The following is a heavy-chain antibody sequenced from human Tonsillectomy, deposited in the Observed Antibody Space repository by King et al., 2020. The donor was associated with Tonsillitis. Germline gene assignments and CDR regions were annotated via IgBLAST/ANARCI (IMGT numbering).Heavy chain of an antibody. CDR3: ARDRVAAAGTAAFDI. CDR2: ISSSGRYT. Sequence: VQLVESGGGLVKPGGSLRLSCGASGFTFSDYYMNWIRQAPGKGLEWVSYISSSGRYTNFADSVKGRFTISRDKAKNSLYLQMNSLSVDDTAVYYCARDRVAAAGTAAFDIWGQGTMVTVSS. V-gene: IGHV3-11*05. CDR1: GFTFSDYY. D-gene: IGHD6-13*01. J-gene: IGHJ3*02.